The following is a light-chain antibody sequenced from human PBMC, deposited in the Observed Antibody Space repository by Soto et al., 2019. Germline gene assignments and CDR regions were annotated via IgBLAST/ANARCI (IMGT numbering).Light chain of an antibody. CDR2: DAS. J-gene: IGKJ1*01. V-gene: IGKV1-5*01. CDR1: QSISSW. Sequence: DIQMTQSPSTLSASVGYRFTITCRASQSISSWLAWYQQKPGKAPKLLIYDASSLESGVPSRFSGSGSGTEFTLTISSLQPDDFATYYCQQYNSYWTFGQGTMVDIK. CDR3: QQYNSYWT.